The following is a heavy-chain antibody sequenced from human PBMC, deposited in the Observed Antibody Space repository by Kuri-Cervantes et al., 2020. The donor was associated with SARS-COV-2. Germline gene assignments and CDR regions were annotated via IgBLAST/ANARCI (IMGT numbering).Heavy chain of an antibody. CDR1: GGSISSYY. CDR2: IYYSGST. Sequence: SETLSLTCTVSGGSISSYYWSWIRQPPGKGLEWIGYIYYSGSTNYNPSLKSRVTISVDTSKNQFSLKLSSVTAADTAVYYCARDDPLAGYSYGYGDYYYGMDVWGQGNTV. J-gene: IGHJ6*02. V-gene: IGHV4-59*01. D-gene: IGHD5-18*01. CDR3: ARDDPLAGYSYGYGDYYYGMDV.